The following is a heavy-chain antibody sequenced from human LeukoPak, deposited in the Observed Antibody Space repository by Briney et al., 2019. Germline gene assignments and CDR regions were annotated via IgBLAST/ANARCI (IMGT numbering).Heavy chain of an antibody. Sequence: SATLSLTCTVSGGSISTYYWSWIRQPPGKGLEWIGYVYHSGNTYYNPSLNSRVTISVDTSKNQFSLKFTSVTAADTAVYYCARGIAVAGVRFDPWGQGTLVTVSS. CDR3: ARGIAVAGVRFDP. D-gene: IGHD6-19*01. J-gene: IGHJ5*02. CDR1: GGSISTYY. CDR2: VYHSGNT. V-gene: IGHV4-59*01.